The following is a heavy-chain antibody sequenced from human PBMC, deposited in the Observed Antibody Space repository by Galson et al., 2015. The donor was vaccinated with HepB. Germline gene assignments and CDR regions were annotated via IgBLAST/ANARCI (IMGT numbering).Heavy chain of an antibody. CDR3: ARDFPDGDYPPTTEPVTDYYGMDV. V-gene: IGHV1-69*04. CDR1: GGTFSSYA. CDR2: IIPILGIA. Sequence: SVKVSCKASGGTFSSYAISWVRQAPGQGLEWMGRIIPILGIANYAQKFQGRVTITADKSTSTAYMELSSLRSEDTAVYYCARDFPDGDYPPTTEPVTDYYGMDVWGQGTTVTVSS. D-gene: IGHD4-17*01. J-gene: IGHJ6*02.